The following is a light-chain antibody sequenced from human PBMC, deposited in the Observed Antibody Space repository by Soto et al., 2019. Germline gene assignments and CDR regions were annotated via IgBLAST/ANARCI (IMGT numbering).Light chain of an antibody. J-gene: IGKJ4*02. Sequence: EIVMTQSPATLSVSPGERATLSCRACQRISSNLAWYQQIPGQAPRLLIYGTSTRASGIPARFSGSGSGTEFTLTISSLQSEDFAVYYCQQYNSWPPFTFGGGTKV. CDR1: QRISSN. V-gene: IGKV3-15*01. CDR2: GTS. CDR3: QQYNSWPPFT.